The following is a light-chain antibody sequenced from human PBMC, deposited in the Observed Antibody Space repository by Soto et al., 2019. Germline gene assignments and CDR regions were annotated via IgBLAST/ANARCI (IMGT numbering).Light chain of an antibody. V-gene: IGKV3-20*01. J-gene: IGKJ4*01. CDR3: QQYGSSALT. CDR2: GAS. CDR1: QSISNY. Sequence: EIVLTQSPVTLSLSPGERATLSCRASQSISNYLTWYQQKPGQAPRLLIYGASTRATGFPARFSGSGSGTDFTLTISRLEPEDFAVYYCQQYGSSALTFGGGTKVDIK.